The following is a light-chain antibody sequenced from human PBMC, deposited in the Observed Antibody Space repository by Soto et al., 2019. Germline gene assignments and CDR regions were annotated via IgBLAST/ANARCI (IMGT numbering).Light chain of an antibody. CDR2: GAS. V-gene: IGKV3D-15*01. CDR1: HSIDTN. J-gene: IGKJ3*01. CDR3: QRYTDRPLFA. Sequence: ETVMTQSPATLSVSPGERATLSCRASHSIDTNLAWYQQKPGQAPRLLIYGASTRATGIPVRFSGSGSGTDFTLTITSLQSEDSAIYFCQRYTDRPLFAFGPGTRVDV.